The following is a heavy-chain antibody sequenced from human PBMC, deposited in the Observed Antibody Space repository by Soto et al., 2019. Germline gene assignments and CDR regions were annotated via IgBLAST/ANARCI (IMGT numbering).Heavy chain of an antibody. D-gene: IGHD1-26*01. CDR3: AKVRASQWELLPYYFDY. J-gene: IGHJ4*02. CDR2: IYYNGAT. CDR1: GGSISSYY. V-gene: IGHV4-59*01. Sequence: SETLSLTCTVSGGSISSYYWSWIRQPPGKGLEWVGYIYYNGATNYSPSLEGRVTVSVDTSKNQFSLHLISVTAADTAVYYCAKVRASQWELLPYYFDYWGQGTPVTVFS.